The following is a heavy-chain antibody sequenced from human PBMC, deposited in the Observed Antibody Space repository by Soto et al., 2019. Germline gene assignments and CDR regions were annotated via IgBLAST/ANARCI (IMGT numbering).Heavy chain of an antibody. D-gene: IGHD1-26*01. CDR1: GFTFSSYG. CDR2: ISYDGSNK. V-gene: IGHV3-30*18. Sequence: QVQLVESGGGVVQPGRSLRLSCAASGFTFSSYGMHWVRQAPGKGLEWVAVISYDGSNKYYADSVKGRFTISRDNSKNTLYLQMSSLRAEDTAVYYCAKDEGWELHRGPYYAFDFWGQGTMVAVSS. J-gene: IGHJ3*01. CDR3: AKDEGWELHRGPYYAFDF.